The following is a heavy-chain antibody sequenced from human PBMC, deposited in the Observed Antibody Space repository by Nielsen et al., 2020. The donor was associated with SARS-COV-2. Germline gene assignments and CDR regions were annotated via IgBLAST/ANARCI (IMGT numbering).Heavy chain of an antibody. CDR1: GFTFSSYS. D-gene: IGHD3-22*01. CDR2: ISYDGSNK. Sequence: GGSLRLSCAASGFTFSSYSMNWVRQAPGKGLEWVAVISYDGSNKYYADSVKGRFTISRDNSKNTLYLQMNSLRAEDTAVYYCARAHDSSGYNFDYWGQGTLVTVSS. V-gene: IGHV3-30*03. J-gene: IGHJ4*02. CDR3: ARAHDSSGYNFDY.